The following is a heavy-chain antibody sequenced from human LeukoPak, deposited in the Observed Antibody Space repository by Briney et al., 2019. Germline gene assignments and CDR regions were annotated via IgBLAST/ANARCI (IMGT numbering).Heavy chain of an antibody. CDR3: TRAPEMYYDFWSGRPPI. Sequence: GGSLRLSCTASGFTFGDYAMSWVRQAPGKGLEWVGFIRSKAYGGTTEYAASVKGRFTISRDDSKSIAYLQMNSLKTEDTAVYYCTRAPEMYYDFWSGRPPIWGQGTMVTVSS. CDR2: IRSKAYGGTT. CDR1: GFTFGDYA. J-gene: IGHJ3*02. D-gene: IGHD3-3*01. V-gene: IGHV3-49*04.